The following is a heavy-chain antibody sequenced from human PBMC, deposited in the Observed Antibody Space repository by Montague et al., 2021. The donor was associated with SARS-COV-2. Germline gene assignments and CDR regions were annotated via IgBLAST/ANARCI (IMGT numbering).Heavy chain of an antibody. CDR2: ISWGSGSI. D-gene: IGHD6-13*01. V-gene: IGHV3-9*01. Sequence: SLRLSCAASGFTFEDYAMHWVRQAPGKGLEWVSGISWGSGSIGYADSVKGRFSISRDNAKNSLYLQMNSLRAEDTALYYCAKVGTAAAGTTFSRYFQHWGQGTLVTVSS. J-gene: IGHJ1*01. CDR1: GFTFEDYA. CDR3: AKVGTAAAGTTFSRYFQH.